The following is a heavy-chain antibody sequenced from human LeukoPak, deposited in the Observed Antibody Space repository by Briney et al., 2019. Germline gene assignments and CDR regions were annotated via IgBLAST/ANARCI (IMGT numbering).Heavy chain of an antibody. V-gene: IGHV6-1*01. Sequence: SQTLSLTCAISGDSVSSNTAAWIWIRQSPSRGLEWLGRTYYRSKWVNEYAVSVKGRITINPDTSMNQFSLQLNSVTPEDTAIYYCARGGSGGRAFDIWGQGTKVTVSS. CDR1: GDSVSSNTAA. CDR3: ARGGSGGRAFDI. CDR2: TYYRSKWVN. D-gene: IGHD3-10*01. J-gene: IGHJ3*02.